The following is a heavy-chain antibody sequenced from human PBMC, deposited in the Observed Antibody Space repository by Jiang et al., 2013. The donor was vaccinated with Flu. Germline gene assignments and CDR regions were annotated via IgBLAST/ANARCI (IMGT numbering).Heavy chain of an antibody. Sequence: QGLEWMGIINPSGGSTSYAQKFQGRVTMTRDTSTSTVYMELSSLRSEDTAVYYCASRGDGYTFDYWGQGTLVTVSS. CDR2: INPSGGST. J-gene: IGHJ4*02. V-gene: IGHV1-46*01. D-gene: IGHD5-24*01. CDR3: ASRGDGYTFDY.